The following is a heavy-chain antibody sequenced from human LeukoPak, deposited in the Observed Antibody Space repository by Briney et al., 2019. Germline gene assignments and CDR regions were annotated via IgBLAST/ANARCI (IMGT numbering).Heavy chain of an antibody. CDR3: ARDIAARRFDY. D-gene: IGHD6-6*01. Sequence: GGSLRLSCAASGFTFRNHGMHWVRQAPGKGLEWVAVIWYDGSNQYYADSVKGRFTISGDNSKNTLLLQMDSLRAEDTAVYYCARDIAARRFDYWGQGTLVTVSS. V-gene: IGHV3-33*01. CDR2: IWYDGSNQ. J-gene: IGHJ4*02. CDR1: GFTFRNHG.